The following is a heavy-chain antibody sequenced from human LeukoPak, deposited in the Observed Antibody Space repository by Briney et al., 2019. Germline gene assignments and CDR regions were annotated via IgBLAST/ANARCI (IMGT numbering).Heavy chain of an antibody. V-gene: IGHV1-8*01. CDR1: GYTFTSYD. D-gene: IGHD6-13*01. CDR3: ATAGVAAAVSYYYYMDV. CDR2: MNPNSGNT. Sequence: ASVKVSCKASGYTFTSYDINWVRQATGQGLEWMGLMNPNSGNTGYAQKFQGRVTMTRNTSISTAYMELSSLRSEDSAVYYCATAGVAAAVSYYYYMDVWGKGTTVTVSS. J-gene: IGHJ6*03.